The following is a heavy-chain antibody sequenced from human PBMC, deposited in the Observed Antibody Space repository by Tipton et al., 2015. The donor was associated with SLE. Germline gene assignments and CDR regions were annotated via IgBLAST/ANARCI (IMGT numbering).Heavy chain of an antibody. Sequence: TLSLTCTVSGGSMKSSGYYWGWIRQPPRMGLEWIGTIYYSGSTYYNPSLKSRVTISVDMSKNQFFLNLTSVTAADTAVYYCARIIRGVYYYYMDVWGKGTTVTVSS. V-gene: IGHV4-39*01. CDR2: IYYSGST. CDR3: ARIIRGVYYYYMDV. D-gene: IGHD3-10*01. J-gene: IGHJ6*03. CDR1: GGSMKSSGYY.